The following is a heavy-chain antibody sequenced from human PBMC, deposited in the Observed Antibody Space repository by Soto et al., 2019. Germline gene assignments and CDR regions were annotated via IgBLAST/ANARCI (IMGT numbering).Heavy chain of an antibody. CDR1: GFTLSTYD. D-gene: IGHD3-10*01. V-gene: IGHV3-13*01. Sequence: EVQLVESGGGLVQPGGSLRLSCAASGFTLSTYDMHWVRQATGKGMEWVAALSYAGDTYYPGSVKGRFTVSREGAKNSLYLQMISLTAGNTAVYYCAKGPHSVSGYYYLDVWGKGTTVTVSS. CDR3: AKGPHSVSGYYYLDV. J-gene: IGHJ6*03. CDR2: LSYAGDT.